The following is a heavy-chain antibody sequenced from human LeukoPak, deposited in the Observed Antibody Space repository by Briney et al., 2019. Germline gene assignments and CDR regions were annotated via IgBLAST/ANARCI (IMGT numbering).Heavy chain of an antibody. CDR2: SIPIFGAT. V-gene: IGHV1-69*05. D-gene: IGHD5-24*01. CDR3: ARGRWLQLYYMDV. CDR1: GGTFSNYA. Sequence: SVKVSCKASGGTFSNYAISWVRQAPGQGLEWMGGSIPIFGATKCAQKFQGRVTIATDESTSTAYMELSSLRSEDTAVYYCARGRWLQLYYMDVWGKGTTVTVFS. J-gene: IGHJ6*03.